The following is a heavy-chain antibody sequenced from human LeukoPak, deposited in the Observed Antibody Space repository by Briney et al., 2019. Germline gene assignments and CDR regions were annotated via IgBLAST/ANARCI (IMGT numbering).Heavy chain of an antibody. J-gene: IGHJ4*02. Sequence: GGSLRLSCAASGVIFSSYAMSWVRQAPGKGLQWVSSLSGSGLSTYYADSVKGRFTISRDNSKNPLYLQMNSLRPEDTAVYYCAKGGESSSWLFDYWGQGTLVPVSS. CDR1: GVIFSSYA. CDR3: AKGGESSSWLFDY. CDR2: LSGSGLST. V-gene: IGHV3-23*01. D-gene: IGHD6-13*01.